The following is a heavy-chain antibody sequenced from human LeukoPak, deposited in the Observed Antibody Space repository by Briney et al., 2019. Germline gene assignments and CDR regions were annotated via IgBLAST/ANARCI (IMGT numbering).Heavy chain of an antibody. J-gene: IGHJ6*02. CDR1: GFTFSNYG. V-gene: IGHV3-33*06. CDR3: AKDPVGNYYYGMDV. D-gene: IGHD1-26*01. CDR2: IWYDGSNK. Sequence: GGSLRLSCAASGFTFSNYGMHWVCQAPGKGLEWVAVIWYDGSNKYYGDSVKGRFTISRDNSKNTLYLQMNSLRAEDTAVYYCAKDPVGNYYYGMDVWGQGTTVTVSS.